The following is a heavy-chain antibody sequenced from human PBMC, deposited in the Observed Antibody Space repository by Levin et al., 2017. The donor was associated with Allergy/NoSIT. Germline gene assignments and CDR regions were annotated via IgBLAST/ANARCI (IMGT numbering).Heavy chain of an antibody. CDR1: GDSISNGNP. Sequence: SETLSLTCAVSGDSISNGNPWIWVRQPPGKGLEWIGEIYHTGSTNYNPSLKSRVTFTIDKSRNQFSLKLSSVTAADTAVYFCARGLYTGYDLYGFDYWGQGTLVTVSS. D-gene: IGHD5-12*01. V-gene: IGHV4-4*02. J-gene: IGHJ4*02. CDR2: IYHTGST. CDR3: ARGLYTGYDLYGFDY.